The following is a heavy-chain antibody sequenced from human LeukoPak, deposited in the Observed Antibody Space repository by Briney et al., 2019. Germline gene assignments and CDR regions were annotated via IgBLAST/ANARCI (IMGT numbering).Heavy chain of an antibody. CDR2: ISDNGGST. D-gene: IGHD5-24*01. CDR3: AKGGRWLQYDFDY. J-gene: IGHJ4*02. Sequence: GGSLRLSCAASGFTFDDYAMHWVRQAPGKGLEWVSLISDNGGSTYYADSVKGRFTISRDNSKNSLYLQMNSLTTEDTALYYCAKGGRWLQYDFDYWGQGTLVTVSS. V-gene: IGHV3-43*02. CDR1: GFTFDDYA.